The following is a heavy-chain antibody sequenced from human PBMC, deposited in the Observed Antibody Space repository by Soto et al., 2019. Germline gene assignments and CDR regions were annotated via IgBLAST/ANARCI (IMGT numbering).Heavy chain of an antibody. CDR2: INSDGSST. Sequence: LRLSCVASGFTFSSYWMHWVRQAPGKGLVWVSRINSDGSSTSYADSVKGRFTISRDNAKNTLYVQMNSLRAEDTAVYYCAREKYYYDSSGQNSDAFDIWGQGTMVTVSS. CDR1: GFTFSSYW. CDR3: AREKYYYDSSGQNSDAFDI. D-gene: IGHD3-22*01. V-gene: IGHV3-74*01. J-gene: IGHJ3*02.